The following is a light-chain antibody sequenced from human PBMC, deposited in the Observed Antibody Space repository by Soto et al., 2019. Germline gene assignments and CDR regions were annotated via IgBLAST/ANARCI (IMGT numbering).Light chain of an antibody. CDR3: SSYTGSTSYL. Sequence: QSVLTQPASVSGSPGQSITISCTGTSSDVGGYNYVSWYQQEPGKAPKLMIYDVTYRPSGVSNRFSGSKSDNTASLTISGRQAEDEADYYCSSYTGSTSYLFGTGTKVTVL. J-gene: IGLJ1*01. CDR2: DVT. CDR1: SSDVGGYNY. V-gene: IGLV2-14*01.